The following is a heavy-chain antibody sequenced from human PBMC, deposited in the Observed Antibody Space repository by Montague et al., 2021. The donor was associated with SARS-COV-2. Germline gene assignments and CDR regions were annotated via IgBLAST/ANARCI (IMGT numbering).Heavy chain of an antibody. CDR1: GDSVSSKSVA. Sequence: CAISGDSVSSKSVAWNWIRQSPSRGLEWLGRTYYRSKWYSDYAXXXKXXIVITPDTSKNQVSLQLNSVIPEDTDVYFCASSGITLTGLDAFDIWGQGTMVTVSS. CDR3: ASSGITLTGLDAFDI. V-gene: IGHV6-1*01. CDR2: TYYRSKWYS. D-gene: IGHD3-9*01. J-gene: IGHJ3*02.